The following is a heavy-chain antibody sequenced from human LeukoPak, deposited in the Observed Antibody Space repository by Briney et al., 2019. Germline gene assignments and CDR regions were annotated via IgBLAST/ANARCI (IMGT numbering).Heavy chain of an antibody. V-gene: IGHV1-69*13. J-gene: IGHJ2*01. Sequence: ASVKVSCKASGGTFSSYAISWVRQAPGQGLEWMGGIIPIFGTANYAQKFQGRVTITAGESTSTAYMELSSLRSEDTAVYYCAGYSYGYFSMNWYFDLWGRGTLVTVSS. CDR1: GGTFSSYA. CDR2: IIPIFGTA. CDR3: AGYSYGYFSMNWYFDL. D-gene: IGHD5-18*01.